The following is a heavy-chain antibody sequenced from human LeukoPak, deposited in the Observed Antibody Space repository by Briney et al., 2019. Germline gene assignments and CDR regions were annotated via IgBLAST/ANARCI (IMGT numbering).Heavy chain of an antibody. D-gene: IGHD1-14*01. V-gene: IGHV4-31*03. CDR1: GGSISSGGYY. CDR3: ARDSGNRGFQY. J-gene: IGHJ1*01. Sequence: PSETLSLTCTVSGGSISSGGYYWSWIRRHPGKGLEWIGYIYYSGNTYYNPSLKSRVTISGDTSKNQISLKLTSVTAADTAVYYCARDSGNRGFQYWGQGTLVTVSS. CDR2: IYYSGNT.